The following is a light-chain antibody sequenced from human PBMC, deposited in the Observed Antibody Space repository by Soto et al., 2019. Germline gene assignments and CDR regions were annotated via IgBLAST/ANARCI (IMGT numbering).Light chain of an antibody. CDR1: STNVGGYDF. CDR2: DVS. V-gene: IGLV2-11*01. Sequence: QSVLTQPPSVSGSPGQSVTISCTGSSTNVGGYDFVSWYQQHPGKAPKLIISDVSKRPSGVPDRFSGSKSANTASLTISGLQAEDEADYYCCSYAGSYTLVFGGGTKLTVL. CDR3: CSYAGSYTLV. J-gene: IGLJ3*02.